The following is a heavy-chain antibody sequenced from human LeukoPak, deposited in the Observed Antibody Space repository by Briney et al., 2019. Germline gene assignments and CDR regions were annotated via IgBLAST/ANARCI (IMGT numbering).Heavy chain of an antibody. CDR2: IYYSGST. J-gene: IGHJ4*02. CDR3: ARDSRVRGFDY. D-gene: IGHD3-10*01. Sequence: SETLSLTCTVSGGSISSYYWSWIRQPPGKGLEWIGSIYYSGSTYYNPSLKSRVTISVDTSKNQFSLKLSSVTAADTAVYYCARDSRVRGFDYWGQGTLVTVSS. CDR1: GGSISSYY. V-gene: IGHV4-59*12.